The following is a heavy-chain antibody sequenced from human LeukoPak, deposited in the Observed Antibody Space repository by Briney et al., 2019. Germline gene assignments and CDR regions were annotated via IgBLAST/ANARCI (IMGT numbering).Heavy chain of an antibody. D-gene: IGHD2-8*01. CDR1: GYTFTNYY. CDR2: IKTSVGST. Sequence: ASVRVSSKASGYTFTNYYIHWARHAPGRGSEWMGIIKTSVGSTSYAQRFQGKVTITTDPSTPTVYIDLSSLTSEDTAVYCCARGGRAGVVWVYSDYWGQGTLVTVSS. J-gene: IGHJ4*02. V-gene: IGHV1-46*01. CDR3: ARGGRAGVVWVYSDY.